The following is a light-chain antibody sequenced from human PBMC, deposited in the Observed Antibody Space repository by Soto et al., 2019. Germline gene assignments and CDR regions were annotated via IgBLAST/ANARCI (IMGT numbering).Light chain of an antibody. V-gene: IGLV7-43*01. CDR3: VLSYGGGVV. J-gene: IGLJ2*01. CDR1: TGAVTRGYG. Sequence: QAVVTQEPSLTVSPGGTVPLTCASSTGAVTRGYGTNWPQKKSGQVPRALIYGTSVKHSWTPDRFSGSLLGGRAALTLSGAQPEDEADYYCVLSYGGGVVFGGGTKLTVL. CDR2: GTS.